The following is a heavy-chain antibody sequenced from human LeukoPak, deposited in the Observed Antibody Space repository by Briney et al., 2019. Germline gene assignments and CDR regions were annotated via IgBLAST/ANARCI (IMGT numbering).Heavy chain of an antibody. CDR2: INPNSGGT. J-gene: IGHJ5*02. CDR3: ARESAPVTIFGVVIHNWFDP. V-gene: IGHV1-2*02. D-gene: IGHD3-3*01. CDR1: GYTFTGYY. Sequence: ASVKVSCKASGYTFTGYYMHWVRQAPGQGLEWMGWINPNSGGTNYAQKFQGRVTMTRDTSISTAYMELSRLRSDDTAVYYCARESAPVTIFGVVIHNWFDPWGQGTLVTVSS.